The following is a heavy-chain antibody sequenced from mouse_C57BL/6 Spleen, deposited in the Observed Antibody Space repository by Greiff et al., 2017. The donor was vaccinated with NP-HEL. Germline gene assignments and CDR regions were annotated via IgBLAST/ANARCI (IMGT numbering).Heavy chain of an antibody. CDR1: GFTFSDYG. CDR2: ISSGSSTI. J-gene: IGHJ3*01. D-gene: IGHD1-1*01. Sequence: EVMLVESGGGLVKPGGSLKLSCAASGFTFSDYGMHWVRQAPEKGLEWVAYISSGSSTIYYADTVKGRFTISRDNAKNTLFLQMTSLRSEDTAMYYCARPLNYYGSSWFAYWGQGTLVTVSA. CDR3: ARPLNYYGSSWFAY. V-gene: IGHV5-17*01.